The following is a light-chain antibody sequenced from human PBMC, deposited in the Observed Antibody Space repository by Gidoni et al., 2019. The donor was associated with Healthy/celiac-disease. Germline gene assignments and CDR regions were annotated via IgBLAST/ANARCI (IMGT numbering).Light chain of an antibody. CDR2: GAS. CDR3: QQYGSSSWT. J-gene: IGKJ1*01. V-gene: IGKV3-20*01. Sequence: EIVLTQSPGTLSLSPGERATLSCRDSQSVSSSYLAWYQQQPGQAPRLLIYGASSRSTGIPDRFSGSGSGTDFTLTISRLEPEDFAVYYCQQYGSSSWTFVQGPKVEI. CDR1: QSVSSSY.